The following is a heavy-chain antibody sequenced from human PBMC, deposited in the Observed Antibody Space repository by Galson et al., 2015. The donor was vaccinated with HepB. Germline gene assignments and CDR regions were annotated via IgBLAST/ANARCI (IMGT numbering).Heavy chain of an antibody. CDR3: ARVCVGAAYCGGDCNFFGY. V-gene: IGHV3-74*01. Sequence: SLRLSCAASGFTFSNYWMHWVRQAPGKGLVWVSRINSDGSSTGYADSVKGRFTISRDNAKNTLSLQMNSLRAEDTAVYYCARVCVGAAYCGGDCNFFGYWGQGTLVTVSS. J-gene: IGHJ4*02. CDR1: GFTFSNYW. CDR2: INSDGSST. D-gene: IGHD2-21*02.